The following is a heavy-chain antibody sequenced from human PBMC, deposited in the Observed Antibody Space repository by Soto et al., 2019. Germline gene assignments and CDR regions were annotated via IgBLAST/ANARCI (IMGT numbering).Heavy chain of an antibody. CDR1: GFTFSSYA. CDR3: AKMEYSSSSWDY. V-gene: IGHV3-23*01. J-gene: IGHJ4*02. CDR2: ISGSGGST. D-gene: IGHD6-6*01. Sequence: GGSLRLSCAASGFTFSSYAMSWVRQAPGKGLEWVSAISGSGGSTYYADSVKGRFTISRDNSKNTLYLQMNSPRAEDTAVYYCAKMEYSSSSWDYWGQGTLVTVSS.